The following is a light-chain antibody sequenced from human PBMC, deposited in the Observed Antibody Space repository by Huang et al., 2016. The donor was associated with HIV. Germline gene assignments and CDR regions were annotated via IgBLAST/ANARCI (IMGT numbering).Light chain of an antibody. Sequence: EIVMTQSPATLSVSPGERATLSCRASQSVSSNLAWYQQKPGQAPRLLIYGASTRATGMPARFSGSGSGTEFTLTISSLQSEDFAVYYCQQYHHWPPITFGQGTRLEI. V-gene: IGKV3-15*01. CDR3: QQYHHWPPIT. CDR2: GAS. J-gene: IGKJ5*01. CDR1: QSVSSN.